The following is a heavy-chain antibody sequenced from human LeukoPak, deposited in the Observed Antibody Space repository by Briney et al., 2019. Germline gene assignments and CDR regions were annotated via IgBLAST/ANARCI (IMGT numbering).Heavy chain of an antibody. Sequence: GGSLRLSCAASGFTFSSYAMSWVRQAPGKGLEWVSAISGSGGSTYYADSVKGRFTISRDNSKNTLYLQMNSLRAEDTAVYYCAKDRHTYYDILNWFDPWGQGTLVTVSS. CDR3: AKDRHTYYDILNWFDP. CDR2: ISGSGGST. D-gene: IGHD3-9*01. V-gene: IGHV3-23*01. J-gene: IGHJ5*02. CDR1: GFTFSSYA.